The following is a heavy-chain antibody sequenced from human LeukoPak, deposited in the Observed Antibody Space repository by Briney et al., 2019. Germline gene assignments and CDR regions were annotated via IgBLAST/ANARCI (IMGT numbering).Heavy chain of an antibody. CDR1: GFTFSSYG. CDR2: IAEDGSNE. CDR3: AKDRETTSSGTFDY. D-gene: IGHD1-1*01. J-gene: IGHJ4*02. Sequence: GGSLRLSCAASGFTFSSYGMHCVRQAPGKGLEWVAFIAEDGSNEKYTDSVKSRFTISRDNSNNTLYLRMNSLRAEDTGVYYCAKDRETTSSGTFDYWGQGTLVTVSS. V-gene: IGHV3-30*18.